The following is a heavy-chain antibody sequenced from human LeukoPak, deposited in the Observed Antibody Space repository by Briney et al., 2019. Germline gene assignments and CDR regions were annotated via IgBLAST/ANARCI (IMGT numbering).Heavy chain of an antibody. D-gene: IGHD4-23*01. Sequence: VRSLRLSCAASGFTFSSYGMHWVRQAPGKGLEWVAVIWYDGSNKYYADSVKGRFTISRDNSKNTLYLQMNSLRAEDTAVYYCARDPDLMTTVAPDYLETDYWGQGTLVTVSS. CDR1: GFTFSSYG. V-gene: IGHV3-33*01. CDR3: ARDPDLMTTVAPDYLETDY. CDR2: IWYDGSNK. J-gene: IGHJ4*02.